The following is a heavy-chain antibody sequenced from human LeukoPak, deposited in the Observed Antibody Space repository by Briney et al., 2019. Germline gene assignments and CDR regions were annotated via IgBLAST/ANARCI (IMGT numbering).Heavy chain of an antibody. CDR3: ARERGYCSGGSCYGDFDY. V-gene: IGHV3-33*01. CDR1: GFTFSSYG. Sequence: GGSLRLSCAASGFTFSSYGMHWVRQAPGKGLEWVAVIWYDGSNKYYADSVKGRFTISRDNSKNTLYLQMNSLRAEDTAVYYCARERGYCSGGSCYGDFDYWGQGTLVTVSS. CDR2: IWYDGSNK. J-gene: IGHJ4*02. D-gene: IGHD2-15*01.